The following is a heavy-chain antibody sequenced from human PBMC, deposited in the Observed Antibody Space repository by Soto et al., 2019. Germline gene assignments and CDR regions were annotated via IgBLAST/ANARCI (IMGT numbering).Heavy chain of an antibody. J-gene: IGHJ6*03. Sequence: EVQLAESGGALPQPGGPLGFPGGAPGFTISGYAWDWSPQAQGKGLDYFPGISSNGVGKSYANVVRGRFTISRHNSKNTVYLQMGSLRPEDMAVYYCARRARPDFYYMDVWGKGTTVTVSS. D-gene: IGHD6-6*01. CDR3: ARRARPDFYYMDV. CDR1: GFTISGYA. CDR2: ISSNGVGK. V-gene: IGHV3-64*01.